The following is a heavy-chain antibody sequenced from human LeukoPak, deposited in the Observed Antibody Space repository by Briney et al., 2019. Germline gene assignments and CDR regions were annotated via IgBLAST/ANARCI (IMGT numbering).Heavy chain of an antibody. D-gene: IGHD6-19*01. CDR2: INPSGGST. CDR1: GYTFTCHY. V-gene: IGHV1-46*01. CDR3: ARQGGYSSAIGMGY. J-gene: IGHJ4*02. Sequence: ASVKVSCKASGYTFTCHYMYWVRQAPGQGLEWMGVINPSGGSTTYAQKFQGRVTLTRDTSTRTVYMELRSLRSDDTAVYYCARQGGYSSAIGMGYWGQGTLVTVSS.